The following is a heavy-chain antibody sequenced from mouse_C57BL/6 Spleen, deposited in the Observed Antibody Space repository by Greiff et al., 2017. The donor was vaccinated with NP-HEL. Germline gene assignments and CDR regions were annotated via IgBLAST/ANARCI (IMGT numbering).Heavy chain of an antibody. CDR3: ARRGRFAYFDY. J-gene: IGHJ2*01. CDR2: INYDGSST. CDR1: GFTFSDYY. Sequence: EVKVVESEGGLVQPGSSMKLSCTASGFTFSDYYMAWVRQVPEKGLEWVANINYDGSSTYYLDSLKSRFIISRDNAKNILYLQMSSLKSEDTATYYCARRGRFAYFDYWGQGTTLTVSS. V-gene: IGHV5-16*01.